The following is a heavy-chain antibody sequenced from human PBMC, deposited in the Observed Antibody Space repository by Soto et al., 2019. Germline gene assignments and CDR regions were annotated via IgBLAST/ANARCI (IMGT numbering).Heavy chain of an antibody. CDR2: IIPIFGTA. Sequence: SVKVSCKASGGTFSSYAISWVRQAPGQGLEWMGGIIPIFGTANYAQKFQGRVTITADESTSTAYMELSSLRSDDTAVYYCARGRDGYEDDAFDIWGQGTMVTVSS. CDR3: ARGRDGYEDDAFDI. J-gene: IGHJ3*02. V-gene: IGHV1-69*13. CDR1: GGTFSSYA. D-gene: IGHD5-12*01.